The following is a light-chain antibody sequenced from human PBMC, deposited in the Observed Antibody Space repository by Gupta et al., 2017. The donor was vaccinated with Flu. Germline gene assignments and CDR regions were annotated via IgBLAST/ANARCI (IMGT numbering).Light chain of an antibody. V-gene: IGKV3-20*01. CDR2: GAS. Sequence: EIVLTQSPGTLLLSPGERATLSCRASQSVSSSYLAWYQQKPGQAPRLLIYGASSRATGIPDRFSGSGSGTXFTLTIXRLEPEDFAVYYCQQYGSSPYTFGXGTKLEIK. J-gene: IGKJ2*01. CDR1: QSVSSSY. CDR3: QQYGSSPYT.